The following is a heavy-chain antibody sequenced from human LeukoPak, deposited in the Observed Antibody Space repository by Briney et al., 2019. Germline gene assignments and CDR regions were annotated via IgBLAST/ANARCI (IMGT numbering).Heavy chain of an antibody. V-gene: IGHV1-18*01. CDR1: GYTFTSYG. Sequence: ASVKVSCKASGYTFTSYGISWVRQAPGQGLEWMGWINAYNGNTNYAQKLQGRVTMTTDTSTSTAYMELRSLRSDDTAVYYCARDQFPDIVVVVAAKPPDYWGQGTLVTVSS. CDR2: INAYNGNT. D-gene: IGHD2-15*01. J-gene: IGHJ4*02. CDR3: ARDQFPDIVVVVAAKPPDY.